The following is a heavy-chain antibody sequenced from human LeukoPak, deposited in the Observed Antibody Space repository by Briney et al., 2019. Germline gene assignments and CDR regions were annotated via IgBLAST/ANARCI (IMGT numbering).Heavy chain of an antibody. D-gene: IGHD3-9*01. V-gene: IGHV4-39*01. CDR2: IYYSGTT. CDR1: GGSISSDNYY. J-gene: IGHJ4*02. CDR3: ARRRYYDILTGYYRDRSGSSDRNYFDY. Sequence: SETLSLTCTVSGGSISSDNYYWGWIRQPPGKGLEWIGSIYYSGTTYYNPSLKSRVTISVDTSKNQFSLKLSSVTAADTAVYYCARRRYYDILTGYYRDRSGSSDRNYFDYWGQGTLVTVSS.